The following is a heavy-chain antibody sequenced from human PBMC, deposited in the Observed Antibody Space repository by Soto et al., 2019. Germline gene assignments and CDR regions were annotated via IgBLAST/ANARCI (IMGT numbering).Heavy chain of an antibody. CDR3: ARADPYYSSGTLFDY. CDR2: IIPICGTA. CDR1: GGTFSSYA. J-gene: IGHJ4*02. Sequence: QVQLVQSGAEVKKPGSSVKVSCKASGGTFSSYAISWVRQAPGQGLEWVGGIIPICGTAHYAQKFQGRVTSTADKSTSTAYMELSSLRSEDTAVYYCARADPYYSSGTLFDYWGQGSLVTVSA. D-gene: IGHD6-19*01. V-gene: IGHV1-69*06.